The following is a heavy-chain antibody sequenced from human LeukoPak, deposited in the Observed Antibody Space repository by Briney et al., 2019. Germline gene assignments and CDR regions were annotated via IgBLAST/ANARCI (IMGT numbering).Heavy chain of an antibody. J-gene: IGHJ4*02. CDR3: ARVNRVGRTGTTTLFDY. CDR1: GGSFSGYY. D-gene: IGHD1-7*01. Sequence: ASETLSLTCAVYGGSFSGYYWSWIRQPPGKGLEWIGEINHSGSTNYNPSLKSRVTISVDTSKNQFSLKLSSVTAADTAVYYCARVNRVGRTGTTTLFDYWGQGTLVTVSS. CDR2: INHSGST. V-gene: IGHV4-34*01.